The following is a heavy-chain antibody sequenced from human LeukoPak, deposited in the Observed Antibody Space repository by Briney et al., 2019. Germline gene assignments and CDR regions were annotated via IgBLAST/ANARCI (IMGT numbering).Heavy chain of an antibody. CDR1: GYTFTSYY. D-gene: IGHD2/OR15-2a*01. CDR3: ARLLMRRNWFDP. CDR2: INPSGGST. V-gene: IGHV1-46*01. J-gene: IGHJ5*02. Sequence: GASVKVSCKASGYTFTSYYMHWVRQAPGQGLEWMGIINPSGGSTSYAQKFQGRVTMTRDMSTSTVYMELSSLRSEDTAVYYCARLLMRRNWFDPWGQGTLVTVSS.